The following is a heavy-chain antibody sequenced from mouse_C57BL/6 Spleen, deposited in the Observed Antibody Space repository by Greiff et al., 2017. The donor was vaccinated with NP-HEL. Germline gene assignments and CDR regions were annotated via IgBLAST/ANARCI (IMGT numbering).Heavy chain of an antibody. V-gene: IGHV1-80*01. J-gene: IGHJ3*01. CDR1: GYAFSSYW. CDR3: ARDYYGSSPFAY. D-gene: IGHD1-1*01. Sequence: VQLQESGAELVKPGASVKISCKASGYAFSSYWMNWVKQRPGKGLEWIGQIYPGDGDTNYNGKFKGKATLTADKSSSTAYMQLSSLTSEDSAFYFCARDYYGSSPFAYWGQGTLVTVSA. CDR2: IYPGDGDT.